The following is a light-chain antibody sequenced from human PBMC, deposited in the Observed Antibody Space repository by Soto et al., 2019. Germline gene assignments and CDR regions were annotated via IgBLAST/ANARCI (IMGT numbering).Light chain of an antibody. V-gene: IGLV2-14*03. CDR1: SSDVGAYNY. CDR3: NSFTTSSTLV. Sequence: QCVLTQPASVSGSPGQSITISCTGTSSDVGAYNYVSWYQHHPGKAPKLMIYDVSNRPSGVSNRFSGSKSGNTASLTISGLQAEDEADYYCNSFTTSSTLVFGGGTKLTVL. CDR2: DVS. J-gene: IGLJ2*01.